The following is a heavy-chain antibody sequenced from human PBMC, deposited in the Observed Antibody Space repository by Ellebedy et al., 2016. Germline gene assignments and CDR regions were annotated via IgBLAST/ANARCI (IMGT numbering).Heavy chain of an antibody. J-gene: IGHJ4*02. V-gene: IGHV4-59*01. CDR1: GGSMSSYY. CDR2: IYYSGIT. CDR3: ARDQRSTSCYDY. D-gene: IGHD2-2*01. Sequence: SETLSLTXTVSGGSMSSYYWSWIRQPPGKGLEWIGYIYYSGITNYNPSLKSRVTISVDTSKNQFSLKLSSVTAADTAVYYCARDQRSTSCYDYWGQGTLSPSPQ.